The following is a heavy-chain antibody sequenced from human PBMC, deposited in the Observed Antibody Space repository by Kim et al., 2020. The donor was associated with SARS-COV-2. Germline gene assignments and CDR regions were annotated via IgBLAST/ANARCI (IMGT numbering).Heavy chain of an antibody. CDR2: IPYDGSNQ. Sequence: GGSLRLSCAGSGFTFSSYGLHWVRQAPGKGLEWVALIPYDGSNQYYADSVKGRFTVSRDNSKDTVYPQMNSLRAEDTAVYYCATKQQLVLENWGRGTLVTVSS. D-gene: IGHD6-13*01. CDR1: GFTFSSYG. V-gene: IGHV3-33*05. CDR3: ATKQQLVLEN. J-gene: IGHJ4*02.